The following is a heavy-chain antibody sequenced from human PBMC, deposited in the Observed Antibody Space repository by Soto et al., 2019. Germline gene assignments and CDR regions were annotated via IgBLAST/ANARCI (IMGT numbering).Heavy chain of an antibody. D-gene: IGHD3-22*01. J-gene: IGHJ6*02. CDR1: GGSIGSYY. Sequence: AETLSLTCTVSGGSIGSYYWSWIRQPPGKGLDGIGYIYYSGSTNYNPSRNSRGTISVDTSKNQCSLKLSSVTAADTAVYYCARGGDYYDSSGYYYYGMDVWGQGNTVTV. V-gene: IGHV4-59*12. CDR2: IYYSGST. CDR3: ARGGDYYDSSGYYYYGMDV.